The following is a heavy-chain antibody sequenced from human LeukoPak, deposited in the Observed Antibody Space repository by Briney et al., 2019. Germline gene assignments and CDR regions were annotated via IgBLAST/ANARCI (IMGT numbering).Heavy chain of an antibody. CDR2: IIPIFGKA. V-gene: IGHV1-69*01. J-gene: IGHJ6*03. Sequence: SVKVSCKASGGTFSSYAISWVRQAPGQGLEWMGGIIPIFGKANYAQKFQGRVTITADESTSTAYMEPSSLRSEDTAVYYCARWGPYSDYDFWSGSIRRYYYMDVWGKGTTVTVSS. CDR1: GGTFSSYA. D-gene: IGHD3-3*01. CDR3: ARWGPYSDYDFWSGSIRRYYYMDV.